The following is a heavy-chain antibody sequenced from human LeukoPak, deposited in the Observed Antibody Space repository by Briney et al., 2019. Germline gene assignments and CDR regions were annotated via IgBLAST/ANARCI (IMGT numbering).Heavy chain of an antibody. CDR2: INCDGTNK. V-gene: IGHV3-30*04. Sequence: GRSLRLSCAASEFTFSSYSMHWVRQAPGKGLVWVALINCDGTNKYYTDSVKGRFTISRDNSKNTLYLQMNSLRAEDTAVYYCARDPYYDILTGFSNWFDPWGQGTLVTVSS. CDR1: EFTFSSYS. D-gene: IGHD3-9*01. J-gene: IGHJ5*02. CDR3: ARDPYYDILTGFSNWFDP.